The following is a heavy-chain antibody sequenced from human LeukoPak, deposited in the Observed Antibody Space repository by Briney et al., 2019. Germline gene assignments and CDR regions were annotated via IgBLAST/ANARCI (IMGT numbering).Heavy chain of an antibody. V-gene: IGHV4-34*01. CDR1: GGSFSGYY. Sequence: SETLSLTCAVYGGSFSGYYWSWIRQPPVKGLEWIGEINHSGSTNYNPSLKSRVTISVDTSKNQFSLKLSSVTAADTAVYYCARGRYYYDSSGYPSYFDYWGQGTLVTVSS. CDR2: INHSGST. J-gene: IGHJ4*02. CDR3: ARGRYYYDSSGYPSYFDY. D-gene: IGHD3-22*01.